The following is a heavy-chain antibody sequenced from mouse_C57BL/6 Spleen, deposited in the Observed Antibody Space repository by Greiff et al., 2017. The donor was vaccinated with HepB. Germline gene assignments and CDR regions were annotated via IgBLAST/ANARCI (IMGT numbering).Heavy chain of an antibody. J-gene: IGHJ4*01. Sequence: QVQLQQSGAELVKPGASVKLSCKASGYTFTSYWMHWVKQRPGQGLEWIGMIHPNSGSTNYNEKFKSKATLTVDKSSSTAYMQLSSLTSEDSAVYYCARGRAGSSSYYAMDYWGQGTSVTVSS. CDR2: IHPNSGST. CDR1: GYTFTSYW. V-gene: IGHV1-64*01. D-gene: IGHD1-1*01. CDR3: ARGRAGSSSYYAMDY.